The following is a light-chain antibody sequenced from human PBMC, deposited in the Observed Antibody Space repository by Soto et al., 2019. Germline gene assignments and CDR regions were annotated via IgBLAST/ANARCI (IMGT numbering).Light chain of an antibody. Sequence: DIQMTQSPSSLSASVGDRVTITCRPSQSISTYLNWYQQKPGKAPKLLIYDTYNLQGGVPSRFSGSGSWTYFTLTISSLQPEDFATYYCQQSYSGPAITFGQGTRLEIK. CDR1: QSISTY. CDR3: QQSYSGPAIT. J-gene: IGKJ5*01. CDR2: DTY. V-gene: IGKV1-39*01.